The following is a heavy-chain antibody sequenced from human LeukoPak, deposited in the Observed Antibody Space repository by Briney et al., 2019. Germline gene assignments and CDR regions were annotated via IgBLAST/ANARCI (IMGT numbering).Heavy chain of an antibody. J-gene: IGHJ4*02. V-gene: IGHV1-8*01. D-gene: IGHD7-27*01. CDR1: GYTFTSYD. CDR3: VRTPPNWGADF. CDR2: MSPNSGNT. Sequence: GASVKVSCKASGYTFTSYDINWMRQATGQGLEWMGWMSPNSGNTGYAQKFQGRVTMTRDTSTGTAYLELSSLRSEDSAVYYCVRTPPNWGADFWGQGTLVTASS.